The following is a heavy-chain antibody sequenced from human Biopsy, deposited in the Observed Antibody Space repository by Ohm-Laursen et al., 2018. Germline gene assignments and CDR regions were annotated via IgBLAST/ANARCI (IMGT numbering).Heavy chain of an antibody. CDR3: TRDTTYYAGTTYYDALDV. Sequence: SLRLSCAATGFTFSTYWLTWVRQAPGKGLEWVANIKRDGSQSNHADSVKGRFTISRDNAKNSLYLQMNSLRAEDTAVYYCTRDTTYYAGTTYYDALDVWGQGTTGTVSS. J-gene: IGHJ3*01. CDR2: IKRDGSQS. V-gene: IGHV3-7*01. D-gene: IGHD2/OR15-2a*01. CDR1: GFTFSTYW.